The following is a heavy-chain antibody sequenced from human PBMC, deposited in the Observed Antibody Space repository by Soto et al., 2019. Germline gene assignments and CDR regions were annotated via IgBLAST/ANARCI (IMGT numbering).Heavy chain of an antibody. D-gene: IGHD2-15*01. CDR1: GYSFTSYW. J-gene: IGHJ6*02. CDR3: ARRPVVAADYYYYGMDV. Sequence: GGSLKISCKGSGYSFTSYWISWVRQMPGKGLEWMGRIDPSDSYTNYSPSFQGHVTISADKSISTAYLQWSSLKASDTAMYYCARRPVVAADYYYYGMDVWGQGTTVTVSS. CDR2: IDPSDSYT. V-gene: IGHV5-10-1*01.